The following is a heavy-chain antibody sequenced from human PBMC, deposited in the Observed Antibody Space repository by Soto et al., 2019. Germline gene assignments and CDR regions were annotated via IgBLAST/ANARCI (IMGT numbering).Heavy chain of an antibody. CDR2: IYYSGST. V-gene: IGHV4-59*01. J-gene: IGHJ4*02. CDR1: GGSISSYY. D-gene: IGHD1-26*01. CDR3: ARAVGWELLRFDY. Sequence: SETLSLNCTVSGGSISSYYWSWIRQPPGKGLEWIGYIYYSGSTNYNPSLESRVTISVDTSKNQFSLKLSSVTAADTAVYYCARAVGWELLRFDYWGQGTLVTVSS.